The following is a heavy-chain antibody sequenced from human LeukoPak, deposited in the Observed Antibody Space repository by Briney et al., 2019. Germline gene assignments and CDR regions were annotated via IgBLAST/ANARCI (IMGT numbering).Heavy chain of an antibody. CDR1: TGSVNSGVYY. CDR3: AKHEGSYYDKSGYTFDF. Sequence: SETLSLTCSVSTGSVNSGVYYWGWVRQPPGKGLEWIGSIHSSGNSYCNPSLKSRVTLSVDTSKNQFSLKLSSVTAADRAVYYCAKHEGSYYDKSGYTFDFWGLGTLVTVSS. CDR2: IHSSGNS. V-gene: IGHV4-39*01. D-gene: IGHD3-22*01. J-gene: IGHJ4*02.